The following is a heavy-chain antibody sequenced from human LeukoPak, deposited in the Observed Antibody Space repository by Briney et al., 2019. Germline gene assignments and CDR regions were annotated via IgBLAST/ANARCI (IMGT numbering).Heavy chain of an antibody. CDR2: ISSSSSTI. CDR3: ARRMITFGGVMEGFDY. J-gene: IGHJ4*02. D-gene: IGHD3-16*01. CDR1: GFTFSSYS. V-gene: IGHV3-48*04. Sequence: PGGSLRLSCAASGFTFSSYSMNWVRQAPGKGLEWVSYISSSSSTIYYADSVKGRFTISRDNAKNSLYLQMNSLRAEDTAVYYCARRMITFGGVMEGFDYWGQGTLVTVSS.